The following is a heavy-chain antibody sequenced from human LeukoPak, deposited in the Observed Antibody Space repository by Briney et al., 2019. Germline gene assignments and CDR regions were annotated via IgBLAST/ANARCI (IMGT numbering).Heavy chain of an antibody. J-gene: IGHJ4*02. Sequence: GGSLRLSCAASGFTFSNYDMHWVRQAPGKGLEWVSSISSSTGYIYYADSVKGRFTISRDNAKNSLYLQMNSLRAEDTAVYYCARVVGATKEEYYFDYWGQGTLVTVSS. CDR2: ISSSTGYI. D-gene: IGHD1-26*01. V-gene: IGHV3-21*01. CDR3: ARVVGATKEEYYFDY. CDR1: GFTFSNYD.